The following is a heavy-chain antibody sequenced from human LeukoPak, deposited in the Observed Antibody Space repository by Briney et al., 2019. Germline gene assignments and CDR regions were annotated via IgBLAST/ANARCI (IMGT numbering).Heavy chain of an antibody. Sequence: PSETLSLTCAVYGGSFSGYYWSWIRQPPGKGLEWIGYIYYSGSTYYNPSLKSRVTISVDTSKNQFSLKLSSVTAADTAVYYCVREIGSDGFDPWGQGTLVTVSS. V-gene: IGHV4-30-4*01. J-gene: IGHJ5*02. CDR1: GGSFSGYY. D-gene: IGHD2-15*01. CDR2: IYYSGST. CDR3: VREIGSDGFDP.